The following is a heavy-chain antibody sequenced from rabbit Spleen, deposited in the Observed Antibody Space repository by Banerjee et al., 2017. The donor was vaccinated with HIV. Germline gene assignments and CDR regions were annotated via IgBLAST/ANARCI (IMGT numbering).Heavy chain of an antibody. D-gene: IGHD4-2*01. CDR2: INIVTGKT. Sequence: EQLEESGGGLVKPEGSLTLTCKASGVSLSDKDVMCWVRQAPGKGLEWIACINIVTGKTVYASWAKGRFIMSRTSSTTVTLQMTSLTAADTATYFCARDSGSKDYIDVYFNLWGPGTLVTVS. CDR3: ARDSGSKDYIDVYFNL. CDR1: GVSLSDKDV. V-gene: IGHV1S45*01. J-gene: IGHJ4*01.